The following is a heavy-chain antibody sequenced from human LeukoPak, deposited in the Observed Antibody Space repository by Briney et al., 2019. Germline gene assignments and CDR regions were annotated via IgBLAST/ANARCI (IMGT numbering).Heavy chain of an antibody. CDR3: AKYWYYYDSSGYYFPGPYDY. J-gene: IGHJ4*02. Sequence: GGSLRLSCAASGFTFSSYAMHWVRQAPGKGLEWVAVISYDGSNKYYADSVKGRFTISRDNSKNTLYLQMNSLRAEDTAVYYCAKYWYYYDSSGYYFPGPYDYWGQGTLVTVSS. D-gene: IGHD3-22*01. CDR2: ISYDGSNK. CDR1: GFTFSSYA. V-gene: IGHV3-30-3*02.